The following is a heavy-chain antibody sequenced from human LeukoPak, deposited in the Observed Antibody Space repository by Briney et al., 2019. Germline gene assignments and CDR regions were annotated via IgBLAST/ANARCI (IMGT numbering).Heavy chain of an antibody. J-gene: IGHJ4*02. CDR3: ARVGVIWSGYYTTFFDY. Sequence: GGSLRLSCAASGFTFSSYSMNWVRQAPGKGLEWVSSIGTSSSYIYYVDSLKGRFTISRDNAKNSLYLQVNSLRAEDTAVYYCARVGVIWSGYYTTFFDYWGQGTLVTVSS. D-gene: IGHD3-3*01. CDR2: IGTSSSYI. V-gene: IGHV3-21*01. CDR1: GFTFSSYS.